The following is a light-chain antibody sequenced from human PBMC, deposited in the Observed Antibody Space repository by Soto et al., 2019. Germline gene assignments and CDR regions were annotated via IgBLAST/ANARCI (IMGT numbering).Light chain of an antibody. J-gene: IGLJ1*01. Sequence: SVLPQPPSASGSLGQAVTISCTGTSSDVGGYNYVSWYQQYPGKAPRLMIYEVSKRPSGVPARFSGSKSGNTASLTISGLQAEDEADYYCSSHAGATKVFGTGTKVTVL. V-gene: IGLV2-8*01. CDR3: SSHAGATKV. CDR1: SSDVGGYNY. CDR2: EVS.